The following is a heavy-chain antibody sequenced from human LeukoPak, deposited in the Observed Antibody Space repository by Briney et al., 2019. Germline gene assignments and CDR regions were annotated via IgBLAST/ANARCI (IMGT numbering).Heavy chain of an antibody. CDR2: FSDGGTM. D-gene: IGHD1-1*01. J-gene: IGHJ4*02. CDR1: GFTISSNG. Sequence: GGSLRLSCAVSGFTISSNGVTWVRQAPGKGLEWISGFSDGGTMHYRDSVKGRFTISRDTSKNTVYLQMNSVRVEDAALYYCTKWNGYASDWGQGTLVTASS. V-gene: IGHV3-23*01. CDR3: TKWNGYASD.